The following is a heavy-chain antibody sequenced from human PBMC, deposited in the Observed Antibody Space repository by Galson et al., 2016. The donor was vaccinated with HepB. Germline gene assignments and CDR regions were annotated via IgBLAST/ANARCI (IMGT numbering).Heavy chain of an antibody. CDR3: ARGSSTMGY. D-gene: IGHD1-14*01. Sequence: SLRLSCATSGFDFGDHAISWLRQAPDKGLEWLGFIRSKTYGRTTEYNVSVKGRFTFSRNDSGGIAYLQMNNLQIEDTAVYYCARGSSTMGYWGQGTLVTVSS. CDR1: GFDFGDHA. CDR2: IRSKTYGRTT. V-gene: IGHV3-49*01. J-gene: IGHJ4*02.